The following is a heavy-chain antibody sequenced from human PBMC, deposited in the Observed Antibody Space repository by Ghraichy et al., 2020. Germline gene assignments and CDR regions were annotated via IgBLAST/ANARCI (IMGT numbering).Heavy chain of an antibody. J-gene: IGHJ6*02. CDR3: AKQEELGGGYYYYYYGMDV. V-gene: IGHV3-23*01. D-gene: IGHD1-7*01. CDR1: GFTFSSYA. Sequence: GGSLRLSCAASGFTFSSYAMSWVRQAPGKGLEWVSAISGSGGSTYYADSVKGRFTISRDNSKNTLYLQMNSLRAEDTAVYYCAKQEELGGGYYYYYYGMDVWGQGTTVTVSS. CDR2: ISGSGGST.